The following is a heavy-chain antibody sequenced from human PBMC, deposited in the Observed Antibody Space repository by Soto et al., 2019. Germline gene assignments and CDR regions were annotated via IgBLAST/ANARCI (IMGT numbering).Heavy chain of an antibody. Sequence: EVQVLESGGGLVQPGGSLRLSCVFSEFAFSTFGMSWVRQAPGKGLESVSSISAIGDSTYHADSVKGRFSISRDNSRSSLYLQMNNLRAEDTAVYYCATVGPYSPRWDFWGQGTVVSVSS. CDR3: ATVGPYSPRWDF. CDR2: ISAIGDST. CDR1: EFAFSTFG. V-gene: IGHV3-23*01. D-gene: IGHD2-15*01. J-gene: IGHJ3*01.